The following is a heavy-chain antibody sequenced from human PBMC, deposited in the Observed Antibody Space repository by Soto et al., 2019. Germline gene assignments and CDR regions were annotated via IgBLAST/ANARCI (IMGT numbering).Heavy chain of an antibody. CDR3: ARGEEAPDAFDI. J-gene: IGHJ3*02. V-gene: IGHV4-34*01. CDR2: INHSGST. CDR1: GGSFSGYY. Sequence: QVQLQQWGAGLLKPSETLSLTCAVYGGSFSGYYWSWIRQPPGKGLEWIGEINHSGSTNYNPSLKSRVTISVDTSKHQFSLKLSSVPAADTAVYYCARGEEAPDAFDIWGQGTMVTVSS.